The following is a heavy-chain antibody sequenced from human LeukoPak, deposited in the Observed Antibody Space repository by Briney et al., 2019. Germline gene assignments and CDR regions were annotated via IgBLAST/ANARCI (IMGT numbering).Heavy chain of an antibody. CDR3: AKADDRLILGY. D-gene: IGHD2-21*01. CDR2: IRDDGSNR. CDR1: GFTFSSYS. V-gene: IGHV3-30*02. Sequence: TGGSLRLSCAASGFTFSSYSMNWVRQAPGKGLEWVAFIRDDGSNRNYADSVKGRLTISRDNSKNTLYLQMNSLRAEDTAVYYCAKADDRLILGYWGQGTLVTVSS. J-gene: IGHJ4*02.